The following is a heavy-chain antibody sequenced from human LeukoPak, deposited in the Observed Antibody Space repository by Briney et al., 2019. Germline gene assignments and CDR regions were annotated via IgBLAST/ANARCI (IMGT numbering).Heavy chain of an antibody. CDR2: INPNSGGT. CDR3: ATLRPPYCSSTSCYVSHDY. V-gene: IGHV1-2*02. Sequence: ASVKVSCKASGYSFTSYYMHWVRQAPGQGLEWMGWINPNSGGTNYAQKFQGRVTMTRDTSISTAYMELSRLRSDDTAVYYCATLRPPYCSSTSCYVSHDYWGQGTLVTVSS. J-gene: IGHJ4*02. CDR1: GYSFTSYY. D-gene: IGHD2-2*01.